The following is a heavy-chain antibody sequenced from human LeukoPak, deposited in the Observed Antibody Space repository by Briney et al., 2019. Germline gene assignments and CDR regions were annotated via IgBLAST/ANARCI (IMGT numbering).Heavy chain of an antibody. CDR3: ARDNSYGIYY. Sequence: PGGSLRLSCAASGFTFSICWMHWVRQAPGKGLVWVSRINSDGSSITYADSVKGRFTISRDNAKNTVYLQMNSLRAEDTAVYYCARDNSYGIYYCGRGTLVTVSS. V-gene: IGHV3-74*01. CDR2: INSDGSSI. J-gene: IGHJ4*02. CDR1: GFTFSICW. D-gene: IGHD5-18*01.